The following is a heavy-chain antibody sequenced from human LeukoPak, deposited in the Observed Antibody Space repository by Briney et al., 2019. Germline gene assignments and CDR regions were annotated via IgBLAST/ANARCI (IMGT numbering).Heavy chain of an antibody. CDR3: ARDRVLGDSPSYYYYGMDV. CDR2: INPSGGST. CDR1: GYTFTSYD. D-gene: IGHD2-21*02. V-gene: IGHV1-46*01. Sequence: GASVKVSYKASGYTFTSYDINWVRQAPGQGLEWMGIINPSGGSTSYAQKFQGRVTMTRDTSTSTVYMELSSLRSEDTAVYYCARDRVLGDSPSYYYYGMDVWGQGTTVTVSS. J-gene: IGHJ6*02.